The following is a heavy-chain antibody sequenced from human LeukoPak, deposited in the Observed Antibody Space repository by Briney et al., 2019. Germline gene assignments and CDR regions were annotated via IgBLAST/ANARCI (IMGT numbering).Heavy chain of an antibody. Sequence: GGSLRLSCAASGFTFSSYAMSWVRQAPGKGLEWVSAICGSGGSTYYAASVKGRFTISRDNSKNTLYRKMNSLRAEDTAVSYCAKDPKPGTTNFQYYFDYWGQGTLVTVSS. CDR3: AKDPKPGTTNFQYYFDY. V-gene: IGHV3-23*01. CDR1: GFTFSSYA. J-gene: IGHJ4*02. CDR2: ICGSGGST. D-gene: IGHD1-1*01.